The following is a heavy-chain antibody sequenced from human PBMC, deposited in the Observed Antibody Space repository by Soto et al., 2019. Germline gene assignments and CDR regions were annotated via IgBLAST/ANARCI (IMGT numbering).Heavy chain of an antibody. Sequence: SETLSLTCAVYGGSFSGYYWSWIRQPPGKGLEWIGEINHSGSTNYNPSLKSRVTISVDTSKNQFSLKLSSVTAADTAVYYCARVGGSYYKGAFWCDYWGQGTLVTVSS. CDR1: GGSFSGYY. CDR2: INHSGST. V-gene: IGHV4-34*01. J-gene: IGHJ4*02. CDR3: ARVGGSYYKGAFWCDY. D-gene: IGHD3-10*01.